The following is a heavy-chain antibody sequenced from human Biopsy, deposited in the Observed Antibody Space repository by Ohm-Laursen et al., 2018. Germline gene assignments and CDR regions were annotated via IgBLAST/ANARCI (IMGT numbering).Heavy chain of an antibody. CDR1: GFTFDDYA. J-gene: IGHJ2*01. D-gene: IGHD3-22*01. CDR2: ISWSSGNI. V-gene: IGHV3-9*01. Sequence: SLRLSCAASGFTFDDYAMHWVRQAPGKGLEWISGISWSSGNIGYADSVKGRFTISRDNAKNSVYLQMNSLRAEDTAFYYCAKDLASGSGYYWYFDFWGRGTLVTVSS. CDR3: AKDLASGSGYYWYFDF.